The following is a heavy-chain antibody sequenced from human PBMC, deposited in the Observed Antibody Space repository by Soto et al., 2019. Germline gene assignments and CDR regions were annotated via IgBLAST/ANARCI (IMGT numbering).Heavy chain of an antibody. J-gene: IGHJ4*02. D-gene: IGHD5-18*01. V-gene: IGHV1-69*13. CDR1: GGTFSGYA. Sequence: SXTVSCKASGGTFSGYAISWVRQAPGQGLEWMGGIIPIFGTTNYAQKFQGRVTITADESTGTAYMELSSLRSEDTAVYYCARELTGYSYALGYWSQGTLVTGSS. CDR2: IIPIFGTT. CDR3: ARELTGYSYALGY.